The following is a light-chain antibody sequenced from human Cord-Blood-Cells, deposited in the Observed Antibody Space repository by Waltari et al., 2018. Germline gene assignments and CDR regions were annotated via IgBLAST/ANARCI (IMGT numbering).Light chain of an antibody. J-gene: IGLJ1*01. CDR3: SSYTSSSTYV. CDR1: GSDVGGYNY. CDR2: EVS. V-gene: IGLV2-14*01. Sequence: QSALTRPASVSGSPGQSITISCTGTGSDVGGYNYVSWYQQHPGKAPKLMIYEVSNRPSGVSNRFSGSKSGNTASLTISGLQAEDEADYYCSSYTSSSTYVFGTGTKVTVL.